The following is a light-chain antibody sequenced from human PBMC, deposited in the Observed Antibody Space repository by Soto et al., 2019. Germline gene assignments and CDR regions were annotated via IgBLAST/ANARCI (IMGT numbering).Light chain of an antibody. Sequence: EIVLTKSPGTLSLSPGERATLSCRASQSVSSSYLAWYQQKPGQAPRLLIYCASSRATGIPDRFSGSGSGTDFTLTISRLEPEYFAVYYCQQYGISPAFGQGTKVEIK. CDR3: QQYGISPA. V-gene: IGKV3-20*01. CDR2: CAS. CDR1: QSVSSSY. J-gene: IGKJ1*01.